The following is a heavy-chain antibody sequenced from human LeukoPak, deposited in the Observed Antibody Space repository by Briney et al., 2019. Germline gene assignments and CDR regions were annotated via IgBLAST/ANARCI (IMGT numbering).Heavy chain of an antibody. J-gene: IGHJ4*02. D-gene: IGHD3-22*01. CDR2: ISWNSGSI. CDR1: GFTFDDYA. CDR3: AKARDSSGYYGLDY. Sequence: PGGSLRLSCAASGFTFDDYAMHWVRHAPGKGLEWVSGISWNSGSIGYADSVKGRFTISRDNAKNSLYLQMNSLRAEDTALYYCAKARDSSGYYGLDYWGQGTLVTVSS. V-gene: IGHV3-9*01.